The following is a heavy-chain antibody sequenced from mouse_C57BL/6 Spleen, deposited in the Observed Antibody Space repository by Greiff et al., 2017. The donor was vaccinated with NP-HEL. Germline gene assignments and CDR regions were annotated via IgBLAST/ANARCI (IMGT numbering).Heavy chain of an antibody. J-gene: IGHJ4*01. Sequence: EVKLQQSGPELVKPGASVKIPCKASGYTFTDYNMDWVKQSHGKSLEWIGDINPNNGGTIYNQKFKGKATLTVDKSSSTAYMELRSLTSEDTAVYYCARKGYYGSSYDYAMDYWGQGTSVTVSS. CDR2: INPNNGGT. V-gene: IGHV1-18*01. CDR3: ARKGYYGSSYDYAMDY. D-gene: IGHD1-1*01. CDR1: GYTFTDYN.